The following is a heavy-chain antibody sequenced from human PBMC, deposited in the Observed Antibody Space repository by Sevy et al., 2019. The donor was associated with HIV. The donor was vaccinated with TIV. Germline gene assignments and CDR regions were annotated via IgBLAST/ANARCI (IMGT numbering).Heavy chain of an antibody. CDR3: AQSKSYDLDFEDIVVVPAAAPLDYYYGMDV. J-gene: IGHJ6*02. V-gene: IGHV1-69*13. CDR1: GGTFSSYA. CDR2: IIPIFGTA. D-gene: IGHD2-2*01. Sequence: ASVKVSCKASGGTFSSYAISWVRQAPGQGLEWMGGIIPIFGTANYAQKFQGRVTITADESTSTAYMELSSLRSEDTDVYYCAQSKSYDLDFEDIVVVPAAAPLDYYYGMDVWGQGTTVTVSS.